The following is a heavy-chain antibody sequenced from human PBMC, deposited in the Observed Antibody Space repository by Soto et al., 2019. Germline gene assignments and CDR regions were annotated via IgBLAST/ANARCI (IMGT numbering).Heavy chain of an antibody. D-gene: IGHD2-15*01. J-gene: IGHJ5*02. V-gene: IGHV1-18*01. CDR2: ISTYNGKT. CDR3: ARDFCSGGSCYYNWIDP. Sequence: ASVKVSCKASGYTFNTYGISRVRQAPGLGLVWMGWISTYNGKTYYAQNFQGRVTMTTDTSTSTAYMELRSLRSDDTAVYFCARDFCSGGSCYYNWIDPWGQGTLVTVSS. CDR1: GYTFNTYG.